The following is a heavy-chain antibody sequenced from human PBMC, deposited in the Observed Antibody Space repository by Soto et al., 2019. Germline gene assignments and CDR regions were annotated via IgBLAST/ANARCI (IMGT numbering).Heavy chain of an antibody. CDR1: GYSISSSKYY. CDR2: IYYSGST. Sequence: SETLSLTCTFSGYSISSSKYYWGWIRQPPGKGLEWIGYIYYSGSTNYNPSLKSRVTISVDTSKNQFSLKLSSVTAADTAVYYCARRWGDYFDYWGQGTLVTVSS. J-gene: IGHJ4*02. V-gene: IGHV4-61*05. CDR3: ARRWGDYFDY. D-gene: IGHD3-16*01.